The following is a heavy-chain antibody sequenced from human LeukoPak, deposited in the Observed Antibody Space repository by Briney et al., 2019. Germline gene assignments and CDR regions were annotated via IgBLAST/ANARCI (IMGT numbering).Heavy chain of an antibody. CDR3: ARYVGATNLFDY. Sequence: SETLSLTCTVAGRSISSYYGSWIRQPPGKGLEWIGYIYYSGTTNYSPSLKSRVTISIDTSKNQFSLKLRSVTAADTAVYYCARYVGATNLFDYWGQGTLVTVSS. CDR2: IYYSGTT. CDR1: GRSISSYY. V-gene: IGHV4-59*01. D-gene: IGHD1-26*01. J-gene: IGHJ4*02.